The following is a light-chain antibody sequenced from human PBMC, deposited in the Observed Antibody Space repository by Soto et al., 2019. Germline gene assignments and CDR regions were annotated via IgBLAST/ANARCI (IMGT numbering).Light chain of an antibody. CDR3: QSYDSSLSGSDYV. J-gene: IGLJ1*01. CDR1: SSNIGAGYD. Sequence: QSALTQPPSVSGAPGQRVTISCTGSSSNIGAGYDVHWYQQLPGTAPKLLIYGNSNRPSGVPDRFSGSKSGTSASLATTGLQAEDEADYYCQSYDSSLSGSDYVFGTGTKVTVL. CDR2: GNS. V-gene: IGLV1-40*01.